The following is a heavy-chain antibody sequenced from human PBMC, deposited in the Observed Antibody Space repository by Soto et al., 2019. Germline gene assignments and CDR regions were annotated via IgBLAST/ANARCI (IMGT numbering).Heavy chain of an antibody. V-gene: IGHV3-49*03. CDR1: GFTCGDYA. D-gene: IGHD2-15*01. J-gene: IGHJ4*02. Sequence: GGSLRLPCTAAGFTCGDYAMSWFLQAPGKGLEWVGFIRSKAYGGTTEYAASVKGRFTISRDDSKSIAYLQMNSLKTEDTAVYYCTRAFIVVVVAATDPTPDYWGQGTLVTVSS. CDR2: IRSKAYGGTT. CDR3: TRAFIVVVVAATDPTPDY.